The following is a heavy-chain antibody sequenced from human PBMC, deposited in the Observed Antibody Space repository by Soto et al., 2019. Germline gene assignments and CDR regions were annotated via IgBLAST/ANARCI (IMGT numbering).Heavy chain of an antibody. CDR2: ISSSSSTI. CDR1: GFTFSSYS. CDR3: ARDPSGVAARPWYFDY. V-gene: IGHV3-48*02. J-gene: IGHJ4*02. Sequence: GGSLRLSCAASGFTFSSYSMNWVRQAPGKGLEWVSYISSSSSTIYYADSVKGRFTISRDNAKNSLYLQMNSLRDEDTAVYYCARDPSGVAARPWYFDYWGQGTLVTVSS. D-gene: IGHD6-6*01.